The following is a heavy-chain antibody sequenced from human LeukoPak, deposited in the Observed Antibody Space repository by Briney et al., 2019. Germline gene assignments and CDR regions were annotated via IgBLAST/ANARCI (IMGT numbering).Heavy chain of an antibody. Sequence: PGGSLRLSCVASGFSFGKYWMSWVRQAPGKGLEWVANIKLDGSEKNYVDSVKGRFTISRDNSKNTLYLQMNSLRAEDTAVYYCARVPPHYDFWSGYSAPDYYYYYGMDVWGQGTTVTVSS. CDR1: GFSFGKYW. V-gene: IGHV3-7*01. J-gene: IGHJ6*02. CDR2: IKLDGSEK. D-gene: IGHD3-3*01. CDR3: ARVPPHYDFWSGYSAPDYYYYYGMDV.